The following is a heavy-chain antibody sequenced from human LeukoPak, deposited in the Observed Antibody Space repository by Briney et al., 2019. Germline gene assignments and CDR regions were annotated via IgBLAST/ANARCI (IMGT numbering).Heavy chain of an antibody. D-gene: IGHD5-18*01. CDR1: GFTFNNYW. V-gene: IGHV3-74*01. Sequence: GGSLRLSCAASGFTFNNYWMHWVRQAPGKGLVWVSRISKDGSTTNYADSVKGRFTISRDNAKNTLYLQMNSLSAEDTALYYCARGASSGYRIDYWGQGTLVTVSS. CDR3: ARGASSGYRIDY. J-gene: IGHJ4*02. CDR2: ISKDGSTT.